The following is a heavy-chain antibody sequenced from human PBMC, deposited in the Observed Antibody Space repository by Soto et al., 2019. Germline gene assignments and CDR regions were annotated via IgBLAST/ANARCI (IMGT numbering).Heavy chain of an antibody. J-gene: IGHJ4*02. CDR2: IYWYDDK. CDR1: GFSLSTSGVG. CDR3: AHLDRYFDWLSPFDY. Sequence: QITLKESGPTLVKPTQTLTLTCTFSGFSLSTSGVGVGWIRQPPGKALEWLALIYWYDDKRYSPSLKSRLTITKDTSKNQVVLTMTNMDPVDTATYYCAHLDRYFDWLSPFDYWGQGTLVTVSS. V-gene: IGHV2-5*01. D-gene: IGHD3-9*01.